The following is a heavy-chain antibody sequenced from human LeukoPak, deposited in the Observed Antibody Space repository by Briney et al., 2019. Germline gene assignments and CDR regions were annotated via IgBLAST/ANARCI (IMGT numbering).Heavy chain of an antibody. D-gene: IGHD4-17*01. J-gene: IGHJ4*02. CDR2: VDPSGNT. Sequence: PSETLSLTCTVSAYSVTSDYFWGWIRQPPGKGLEWIGNVDPSGNTYYNPSLKSRATLSLDTSKKDFSLKLTSVTAADTAIYYCATVRASHYGDWFFDYWGQGTLVTVSS. CDR3: ATVRASHYGDWFFDY. V-gene: IGHV4-38-2*02. CDR1: AYSVTSDYF.